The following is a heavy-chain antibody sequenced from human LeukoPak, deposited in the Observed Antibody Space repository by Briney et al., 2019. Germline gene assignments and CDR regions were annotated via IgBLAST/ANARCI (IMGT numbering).Heavy chain of an antibody. D-gene: IGHD3-10*01. CDR2: IYYSGST. CDR1: GGSVSSASYY. V-gene: IGHV4-61*01. J-gene: IGHJ4*02. Sequence: SETLSLTCTVSGGSVSSASYYWSWIRQPPGKGLEWIGYIYYSGSTNYNPSLNSRVTVSVDTSKNQFSLKLTSVTAADTAVYYCARYARGAPQYYFDYWGQGTLVTVSS. CDR3: ARYARGAPQYYFDY.